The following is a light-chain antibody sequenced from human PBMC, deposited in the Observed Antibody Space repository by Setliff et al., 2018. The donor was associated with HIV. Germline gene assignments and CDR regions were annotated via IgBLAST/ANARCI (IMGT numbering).Light chain of an antibody. CDR2: DVS. Sequence: QSVLTQPRSVSGSRGQSVILSCTGASNDVGAYDYVSWYQQHPGKTPKLIIYDVSKRPSGVPARFSGFKSGNTASPTIFGLQPEDEADYYCCSYAGSYTFVFGTGTKVTVL. CDR1: SNDVGAYDY. CDR3: CSYAGSYTFV. J-gene: IGLJ1*01. V-gene: IGLV2-11*01.